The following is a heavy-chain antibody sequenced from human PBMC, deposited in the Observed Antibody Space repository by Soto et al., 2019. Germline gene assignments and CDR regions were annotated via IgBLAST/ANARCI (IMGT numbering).Heavy chain of an antibody. D-gene: IGHD3-22*01. CDR2: IYTSGST. Sequence: SETLSLTCTDSGGSISSYYWSWIRQPAGKGLEWIGRIYTSGSTNYNPSLKSRVTMSVDTSKNQFSLKLSSVTAADTAVYYCARDLTLYDSSGYYPWGQGTLVTVSS. CDR3: ARDLTLYDSSGYYP. V-gene: IGHV4-4*07. J-gene: IGHJ5*02. CDR1: GGSISSYY.